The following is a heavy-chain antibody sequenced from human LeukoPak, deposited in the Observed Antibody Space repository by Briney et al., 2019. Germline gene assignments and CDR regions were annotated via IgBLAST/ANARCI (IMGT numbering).Heavy chain of an antibody. V-gene: IGHV4-59*01. CDR1: GGSISSYY. J-gene: IGHJ4*02. Sequence: SSETLSLTCTVSGGSISSYYGSWIRQPPGKGVEGIGYIYYSGSTNYNPSLKSRVTISVDTSKNQFSLKLSSVTAADTAVYYCASQGGDYLYDFDYWGQGTLVTVSS. D-gene: IGHD4-17*01. CDR2: IYYSGST. CDR3: ASQGGDYLYDFDY.